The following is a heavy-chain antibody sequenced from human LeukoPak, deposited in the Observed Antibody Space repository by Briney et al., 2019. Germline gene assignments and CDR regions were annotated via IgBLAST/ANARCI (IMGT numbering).Heavy chain of an antibody. CDR3: ARSIAARQGVDY. V-gene: IGHV1-8*03. CDR2: MNPNSGNT. D-gene: IGHD6-6*01. CDR1: GYTFTSYG. J-gene: IGHJ4*02. Sequence: ASVKVSCKASGYTFTSYGISWVRQATGQGLEWMGWMNPNSGNTGYAQKFQGRVTITRNTSISTAYMELSSLRSEDTAVYYCARSIAARQGVDYWGQGTLVTVSS.